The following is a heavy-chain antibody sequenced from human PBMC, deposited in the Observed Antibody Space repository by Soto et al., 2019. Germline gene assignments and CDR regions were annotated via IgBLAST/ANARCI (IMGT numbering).Heavy chain of an antibody. Sequence: QVQLVQSGAEVKKPGASVKVSCKASGYTFTSYGISWVRQAPGQGLEWMGWISAYNGNTNYAQKLQGRIPLTTDPSTSTAYMELRSLKSDDTAVYYCATYYYGSGSQDYYGMDVWGQGTTVTVSS. V-gene: IGHV1-18*01. CDR1: GYTFTSYG. CDR3: ATYYYGSGSQDYYGMDV. J-gene: IGHJ6*02. CDR2: ISAYNGNT. D-gene: IGHD3-10*01.